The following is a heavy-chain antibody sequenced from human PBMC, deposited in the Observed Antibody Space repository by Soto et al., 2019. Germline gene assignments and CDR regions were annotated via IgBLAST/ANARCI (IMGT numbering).Heavy chain of an antibody. D-gene: IGHD3-16*01. CDR3: AKGGVNIPLDY. CDR2: INSAGST. CDR1: GFTFSSYG. V-gene: IGHV3-23*01. J-gene: IGHJ4*02. Sequence: EVQPLESGGGLVQPGGSLRLSCAASGFTFSSYGMSWVRQAPGKGLEWVSSINSAGSTYYADSVKGRFTISRDNSKNTLYVQMNSLRAEDTAVYYCAKGGVNIPLDYWGQGTLVTVSS.